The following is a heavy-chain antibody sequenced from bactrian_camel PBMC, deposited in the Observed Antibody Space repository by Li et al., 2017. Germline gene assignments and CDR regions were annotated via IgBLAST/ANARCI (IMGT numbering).Heavy chain of an antibody. Sequence: HVQLVESGGGLVQPGESLRLSCVASGITFSRHDMSWVRQAPGKVVEWVAGITSFPSLFRAASYADSVKGRFTISRDNAKDTLYLQMNSLKIEDTAMYYCALDRTGSCKWDAFGYWGQGTQVTVS. CDR2: ITSFPSLFRAA. CDR3: ALDRTGSCKWDAFGY. V-gene: IGHV3S6*01. CDR1: GITFSRHD. J-gene: IGHJ6*01. D-gene: IGHD6*01.